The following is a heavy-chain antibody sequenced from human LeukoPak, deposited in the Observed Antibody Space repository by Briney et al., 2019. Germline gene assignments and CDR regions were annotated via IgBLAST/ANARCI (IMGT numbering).Heavy chain of an antibody. Sequence: SVKVSCKASGGTFSSYAISWVRQAPGQGLEWMGGIIPIFGTANYAQKFQGRVTITTDESTSTAYMELSSLRSEDTAVYYCARRDLDTAMVTWAFDTWGQGTMVTVSS. CDR2: IIPIFGTA. J-gene: IGHJ3*02. D-gene: IGHD5-18*01. CDR3: ARRDLDTAMVTWAFDT. V-gene: IGHV1-69*05. CDR1: GGTFSSYA.